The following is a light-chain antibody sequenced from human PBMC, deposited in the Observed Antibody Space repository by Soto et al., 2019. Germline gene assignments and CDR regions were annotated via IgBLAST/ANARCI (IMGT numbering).Light chain of an antibody. Sequence: EIILTQSPATLSLSPGERATLSCTASQSVAPYLLWYQQKPGQAPRLLNYDVSKRATGIPARFSGTGSGSDFTLTISSLEPEDSAVYFCQQRSVWPPITFGQGTRLEIK. CDR1: QSVAPY. CDR3: QQRSVWPPIT. CDR2: DVS. V-gene: IGKV3-11*01. J-gene: IGKJ5*01.